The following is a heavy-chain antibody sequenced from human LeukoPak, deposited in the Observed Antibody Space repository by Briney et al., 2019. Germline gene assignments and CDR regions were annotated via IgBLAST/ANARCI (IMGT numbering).Heavy chain of an antibody. CDR3: AQIEDYGDYYFDY. D-gene: IGHD4-17*01. V-gene: IGHV4-59*01. J-gene: IGHJ4*02. CDR2: IYYSGST. Sequence: SETLSLTCTVSGGSISSYYWSWIRQPPGKGLEWIGYIYYSGSTNYNPSLKSRVTISVDTSENQFSLKLSSVTAADTAVYYCAQIEDYGDYYFDYWGQGTLVTVSS. CDR1: GGSISSYY.